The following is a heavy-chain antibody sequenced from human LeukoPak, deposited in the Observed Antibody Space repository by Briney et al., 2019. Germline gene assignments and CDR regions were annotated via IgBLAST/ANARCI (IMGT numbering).Heavy chain of an antibody. J-gene: IGHJ4*02. CDR2: IYTSGST. V-gene: IGHV4-61*02. CDR3: AREAKGLFDY. D-gene: IGHD5/OR15-5a*01. Sequence: SETLSLTCTVSGGSISSGSYYWSWIRQPAGKGLEWIGRIYTSGSTDYNPSLKSRVTISVDTSKNQFSLKLSSVTAADTAVYYCAREAKGLFDYWGQGTLVTVSS. CDR1: GGSISSGSYY.